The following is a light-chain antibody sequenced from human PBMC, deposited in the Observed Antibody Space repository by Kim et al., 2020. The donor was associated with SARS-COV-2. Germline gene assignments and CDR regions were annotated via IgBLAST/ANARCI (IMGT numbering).Light chain of an antibody. CDR2: RDT. J-gene: IGLJ2*01. CDR1: IVTNSL. CDR3: YSATDKTVI. Sequence: SVSPGQAARITCSGNIVTNSLTRWFQQKPGQAPMLVIYRDTERPSGIPERFAGSTSGTTVTLTISGAQVEDEAHYYCYSATDKTVIFGGGTQLTVL. V-gene: IGLV3-27*01.